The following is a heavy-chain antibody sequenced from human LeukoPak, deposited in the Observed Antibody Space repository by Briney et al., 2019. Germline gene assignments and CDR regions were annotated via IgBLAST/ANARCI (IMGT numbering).Heavy chain of an antibody. CDR3: ARYWGSGSYFDY. Sequence: SETLSLTCAVYGGSFSGYYWSWIRQPPGKGLEWIGEINHSGSTNYNPSLKSRVTISVDTSKNQFSLKLSSVTAADTAVYYCARYWGSGSYFDYWGQGTLVTVSS. CDR1: GGSFSGYY. V-gene: IGHV4-34*01. J-gene: IGHJ4*02. D-gene: IGHD5-12*01. CDR2: INHSGST.